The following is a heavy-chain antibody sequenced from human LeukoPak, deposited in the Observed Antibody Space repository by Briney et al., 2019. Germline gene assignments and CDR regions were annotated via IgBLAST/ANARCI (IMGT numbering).Heavy chain of an antibody. CDR1: GFTFNSYA. V-gene: IGHV3-64*02. J-gene: IGHJ4*02. CDR3: AKDWGNKFASGSSYLDS. D-gene: IGHD3-10*01. CDR2: ISTSGGNT. Sequence: GGSLRLSCAASGFTFNSYAMHWIRQAPGRGLEYVSAISTSGGNTYYADSVKDRFTISRDNSKNTLYLQMNGLRPEDTAVYFCAKDWGNKFASGSSYLDSWGQGTLVTVSS.